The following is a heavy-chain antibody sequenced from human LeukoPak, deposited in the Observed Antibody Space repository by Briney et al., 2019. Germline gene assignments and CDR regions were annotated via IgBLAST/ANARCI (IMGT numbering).Heavy chain of an antibody. CDR2: ISGGGDAT. Sequence: PGGSLRLSCAASDFSFITYAMSWVRQAPGKGLEWVSTISGGGDATYYADSVKGRFTISRDNSKNTLYLQMNSLRAEDTAVYYCAKDYEQWLVGWGSPFDYWGQGTLVTVSS. D-gene: IGHD6-19*01. CDR3: AKDYEQWLVGWGSPFDY. CDR1: DFSFITYA. V-gene: IGHV3-23*01. J-gene: IGHJ4*02.